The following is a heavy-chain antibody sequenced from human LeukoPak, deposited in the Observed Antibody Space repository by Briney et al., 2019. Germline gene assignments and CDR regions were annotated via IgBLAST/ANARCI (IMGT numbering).Heavy chain of an antibody. V-gene: IGHV1-18*04. CDR3: ARSYYGYVWGSYRTYYFDY. J-gene: IGHJ4*02. D-gene: IGHD3-16*02. Sequence: ASVKVSCKASGYTFTSYGISWVRQAPGQGLEWMGWISAYNGNTNYAQKLQGRVTMTTDTSTSTAYMELRSLRSDDTAVYYCARSYYGYVWGSYRTYYFDYWGQGTLVTVSS. CDR1: GYTFTSYG. CDR2: ISAYNGNT.